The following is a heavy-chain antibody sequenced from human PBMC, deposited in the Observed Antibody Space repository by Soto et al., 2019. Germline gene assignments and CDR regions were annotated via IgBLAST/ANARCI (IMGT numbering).Heavy chain of an antibody. D-gene: IGHD2-15*01. Sequence: EVQLVESGGGLVQPGGSLKLSCAASGFTCSGSHIHWVRQASGKGPEWVARMRSKADNDATGYAASVKGRFTISRDESKNTVYLQMNSLKTEDTAVYFCIRQGSDLDYWGQGTLVTVSS. CDR1: GFTCSGSH. CDR3: IRQGSDLDY. J-gene: IGHJ4*02. CDR2: MRSKADNDAT. V-gene: IGHV3-73*02.